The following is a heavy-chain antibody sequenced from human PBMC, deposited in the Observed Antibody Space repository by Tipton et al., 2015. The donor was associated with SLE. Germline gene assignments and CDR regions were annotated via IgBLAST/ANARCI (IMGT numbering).Heavy chain of an antibody. CDR3: ARQRLHQGGEYFDF. CDR1: GGSISSGGHY. J-gene: IGHJ4*02. V-gene: IGHV4-31*03. CDR2: IYFSGRT. Sequence: TLSLTCTVSGGSISSGGHYWTWIRQHPGKGLEFIAFIYFSGRTYYSPSLKSRVTISVDTSKSQFSLRLTSVTAADTAVYSCARQRLHQGGEYFDFWGQGTLVTVSS. D-gene: IGHD3-10*01.